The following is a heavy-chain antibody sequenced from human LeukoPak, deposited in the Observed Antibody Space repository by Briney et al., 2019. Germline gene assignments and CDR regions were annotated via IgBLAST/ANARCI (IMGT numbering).Heavy chain of an antibody. V-gene: IGHV3-7*01. J-gene: IGHJ4*02. CDR3: ARDPFTAAIDY. CDR2: IKQDGSEK. Sequence: GSLSLSCASAGFTFSSYWRSWVRQPPGKGQEWVANIKQDGSEKYYVDSVKGRFTISRDNAKNSLYLQMNSLRAEDTAVYYCARDPFTAAIDYWGQGTLVTVSS. CDR1: GFTFSSYW. D-gene: IGHD6-25*01.